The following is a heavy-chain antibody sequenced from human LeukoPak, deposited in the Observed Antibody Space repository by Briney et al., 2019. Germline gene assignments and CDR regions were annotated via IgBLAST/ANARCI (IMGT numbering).Heavy chain of an antibody. J-gene: IGHJ6*02. Sequence: ASVKVSCKASGYTFTSYDINWVRQATGQGLEWMGWMNPNSGNKGYAQKFQGRVTMTRNTSISTAYMELSSLRSKDTAVDYCARRARGYCSVGSCLVTSGMDVWGQGTTVTVSS. V-gene: IGHV1-8*01. CDR2: MNPNSGNK. D-gene: IGHD2-15*01. CDR1: GYTFTSYD. CDR3: ARRARGYCSVGSCLVTSGMDV.